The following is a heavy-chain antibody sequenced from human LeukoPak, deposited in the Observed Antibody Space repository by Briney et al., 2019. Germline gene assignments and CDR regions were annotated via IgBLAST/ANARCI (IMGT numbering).Heavy chain of an antibody. CDR3: ARYYYDSSAYSRGAFDI. Sequence: ASVKVSCKASGYTFTGYYMHWVRQAPGQGLEWMGWINPNSGGTNYAQKYQGRVTMTRDTSISTAYMELSRLRSDDTAVYYCARYYYDSSAYSRGAFDIWGQGTMVTVSS. V-gene: IGHV1-2*02. J-gene: IGHJ3*02. CDR2: INPNSGGT. D-gene: IGHD3-22*01. CDR1: GYTFTGYY.